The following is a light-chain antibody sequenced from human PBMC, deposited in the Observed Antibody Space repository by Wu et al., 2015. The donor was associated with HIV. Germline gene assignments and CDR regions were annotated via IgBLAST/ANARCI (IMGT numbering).Light chain of an antibody. CDR2: GAS. CDR3: QQYGSSPPVYS. J-gene: IGKJ2*03. V-gene: IGKV3-20*01. Sequence: EIVLTQSPGTLSLSPGERATLSCRASQSVSNNYLAWYQQKPGQAPRLLIYGASSRATGIPDRFSGSGSGTVFSLTISRLEPEDFAVYYCQQYGSSPPVYSFGQGTK. CDR1: QSVSNNY.